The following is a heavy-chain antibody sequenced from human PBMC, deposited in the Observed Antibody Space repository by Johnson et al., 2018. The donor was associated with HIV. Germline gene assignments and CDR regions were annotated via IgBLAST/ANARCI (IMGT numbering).Heavy chain of an antibody. CDR2: IYSGGST. V-gene: IGHV3-66*01. J-gene: IGHJ3*01. CDR3: ARAPHDAFDV. Sequence: VQLVESGGGLVQPGGSLRLSCAASGFTVNSNYMSWVRQAPGKGLEWVSIIYSGGSTYYADSVKGRFTISRDNSDNTMYLQMNSLRDEDTAVYYCARAPHDAFDVWGQGTMVTVSS. CDR1: GFTVNSNY.